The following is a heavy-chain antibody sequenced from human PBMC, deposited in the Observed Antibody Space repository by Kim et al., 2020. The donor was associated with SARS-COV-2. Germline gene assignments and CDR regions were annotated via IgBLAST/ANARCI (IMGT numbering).Heavy chain of an antibody. CDR1: GFTFSSYS. CDR3: ATDQAGDTAMVRAYYYYGMDV. J-gene: IGHJ6*02. V-gene: IGHV3-48*02. CDR2: ISSSSSTI. D-gene: IGHD5-18*01. Sequence: GGSLRLSCAASGFTFSSYSMNWVRQAPGKGLEWVAYISSSSSTIYYADSVKGRFTISRDNAKNSLYLQMNSLRDEDTAVYYCATDQAGDTAMVRAYYYYGMDVWGQGTTVTVSS.